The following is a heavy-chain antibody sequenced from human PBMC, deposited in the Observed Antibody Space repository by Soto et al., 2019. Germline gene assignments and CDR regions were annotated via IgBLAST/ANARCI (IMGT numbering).Heavy chain of an antibody. Sequence: ASVKVSCKASGYTFTNYGINWVRQATGQGLEWMGWMNPNSGNTGYAQKFQGRVTMTRNTSISTAYMELSSLRSEDTAVYYCARERTVAGNDYWGLGTLVTVSS. CDR2: MNPNSGNT. CDR1: GYTFTNYG. CDR3: ARERTVAGNDY. V-gene: IGHV1-8*02. J-gene: IGHJ4*02. D-gene: IGHD6-19*01.